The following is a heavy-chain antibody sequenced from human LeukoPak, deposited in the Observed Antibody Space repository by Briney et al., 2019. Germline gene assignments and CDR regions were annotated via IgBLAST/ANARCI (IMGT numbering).Heavy chain of an antibody. CDR2: INHSGST. V-gene: IGHV4-34*01. J-gene: IGHJ5*02. CDR1: GGSFSGYY. Sequence: SETLSLTCAVYGGSFSGYYWSWIRQPPGKGLEWIGEINHSGSTNYNPSLKSRVTISVDTSKNQFSLKLSSVTAADTAVYYCARGLVSAQQPLPRLDPWGQGTLVTVSS. D-gene: IGHD6-13*01. CDR3: ARGLVSAQQPLPRLDP.